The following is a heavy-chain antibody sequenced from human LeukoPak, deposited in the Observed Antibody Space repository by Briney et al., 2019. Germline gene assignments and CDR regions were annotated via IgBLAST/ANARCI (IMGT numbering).Heavy chain of an antibody. Sequence: GGSLRLSCAASGFTFSSYAMSWVRQAPGKGLQWVSAITGSGGSTYYADSVKGRCTISRDNSKNTLYLQMNSLRAEDTAVHYCAKDRSGYSRGDFDYWGQGTLVTVSS. CDR3: AKDRSGYSRGDFDY. V-gene: IGHV3-23*01. CDR1: GFTFSSYA. D-gene: IGHD3-9*01. CDR2: ITGSGGST. J-gene: IGHJ4*02.